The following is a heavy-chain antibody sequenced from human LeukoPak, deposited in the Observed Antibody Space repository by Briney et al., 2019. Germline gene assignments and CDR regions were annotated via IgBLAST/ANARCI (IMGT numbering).Heavy chain of an antibody. CDR1: GYTFTSHY. CDR2: INPSGGST. Sequence: ASVKVSCKASGYTFTSHYMHWVRQAPGQGLEWMGIINPSGGSTNYAQKFQERVTITRDMSTSTAYMELSSLRSEDTAVYYCAAQPAMVRGVRFPFDYWGQGTLVTVSS. V-gene: IGHV1-46*01. CDR3: AAQPAMVRGVRFPFDY. J-gene: IGHJ4*02. D-gene: IGHD3-10*01.